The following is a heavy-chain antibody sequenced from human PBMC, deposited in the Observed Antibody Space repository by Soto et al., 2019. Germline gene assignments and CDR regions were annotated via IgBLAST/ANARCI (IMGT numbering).Heavy chain of an antibody. V-gene: IGHV4-30-4*08. CDR3: ARDRYYGSGTYYNVYSGMDV. D-gene: IGHD3-10*01. CDR2: IFHSGTT. Sequence: SPTRSLPRTLSSVYINRGNYNCHCVREPPWKGPEWIGNIFHSGTTYYTPSLQSPVTISLDTSKNHFSLKLSSVTPADTAVYYCARDRYYGSGTYYNVYSGMDVWGQGTTV. CDR1: SVYINRGNYN. J-gene: IGHJ6*02.